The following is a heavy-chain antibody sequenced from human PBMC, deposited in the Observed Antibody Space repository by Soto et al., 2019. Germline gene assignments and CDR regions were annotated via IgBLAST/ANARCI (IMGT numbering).Heavy chain of an antibody. CDR1: GYTFTSYA. Sequence: QVPLVQSGAEVKKPGASVKVSCKASGYTFTSYAMHWVRPAPGQRLEWMGWINAGNGNTKYSQKFQGRVTITRDTSASTAYMELSSLRSEDTAVYYCARGLRGGNMVRGVLWFDPWGQGALVTVSS. V-gene: IGHV1-3*01. CDR2: INAGNGNT. D-gene: IGHD3-10*01. J-gene: IGHJ5*02. CDR3: ARGLRGGNMVRGVLWFDP.